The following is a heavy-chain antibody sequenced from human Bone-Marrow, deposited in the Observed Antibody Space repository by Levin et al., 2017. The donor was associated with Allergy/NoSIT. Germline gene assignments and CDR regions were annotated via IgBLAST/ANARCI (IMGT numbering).Heavy chain of an antibody. J-gene: IGHJ3*02. CDR2: LSYDGSNK. Sequence: GGSLRLSCAASGFTFRSYGMHWVRQAPGKGLEWVSFLSYDGSNKYYADSVKGRFTISRDNSKNTLYLQMNSLRAEDTAVYYCAKDNLRIQLWFSAFDIWGQGTLVTVSS. CDR3: AKDNLRIQLWFSAFDI. V-gene: IGHV3-30*18. CDR1: GFTFRSYG. D-gene: IGHD5-18*01.